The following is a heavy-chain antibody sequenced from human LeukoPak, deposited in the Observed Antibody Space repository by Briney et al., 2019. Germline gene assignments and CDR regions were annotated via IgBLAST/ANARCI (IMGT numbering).Heavy chain of an antibody. CDR1: GYSISTSYS. V-gene: IGHV4-38-2*02. CDR3: AREEGIRLGELSSFDP. J-gene: IGHJ5*02. CDR2: IYHSGTT. D-gene: IGHD3-16*02. Sequence: SETLSLTCAVSGYSISTSYSWGWIRQPPGKGLEWIGGIYHSGTTYYNPSLKSRVTISVDTSKNQSSLILSSVNASDTAVYYCAREEGIRLGELSSFDPWGQGTLVTVSS.